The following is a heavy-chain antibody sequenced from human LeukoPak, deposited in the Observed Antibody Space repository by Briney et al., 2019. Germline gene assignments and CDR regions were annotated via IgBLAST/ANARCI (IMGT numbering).Heavy chain of an antibody. Sequence: GGPLDFSLEAPGSPSVTTTLTWIAKPQGKGLEGVYTISSSGSTIYYADSVRGRFTISRDNAKNSLYLQMNSLRAEDTAVYYCARVGGKLRVESCFDYWGQGTLVTVSS. D-gene: IGHD1-7*01. CDR1: GSPSVTTT. CDR2: ISSSGSTI. J-gene: IGHJ4*02. CDR3: ARVGGKLRVESCFDY. V-gene: IGHV3-11*01.